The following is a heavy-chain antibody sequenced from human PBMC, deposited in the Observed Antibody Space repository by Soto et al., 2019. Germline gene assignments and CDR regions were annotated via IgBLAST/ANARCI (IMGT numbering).Heavy chain of an antibody. V-gene: IGHV1-69*01. Sequence: QVQLVQSGAEVKKPGSSVKVSCKASGGTFSSYAISWVRQAPGQGLEWMGGIIPIFGTANYAQKFQGRVTITADESTRTVYMERSSLRSEDTAVYYCARVDSSWYGLRPCDYYYGMDVWGPGTTVTVSS. J-gene: IGHJ6*02. D-gene: IGHD6-13*01. CDR1: GGTFSSYA. CDR3: ARVDSSWYGLRPCDYYYGMDV. CDR2: IIPIFGTA.